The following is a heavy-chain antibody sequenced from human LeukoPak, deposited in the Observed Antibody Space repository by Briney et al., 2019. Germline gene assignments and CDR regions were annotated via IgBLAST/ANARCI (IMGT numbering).Heavy chain of an antibody. D-gene: IGHD3-22*01. V-gene: IGHV3-23*01. CDR2: IRFTEGT. J-gene: IGHJ4*02. CDR1: GFTFSNYA. Sequence: QPGGSLRLSCAASGFTFSNYAMSWVRQAPGKGLEWVSTIRFTEGTFYADSVKGRFTISRDNSKNTLFLQLNSLRAEDTAVYYCAKDNHDSGGYQAGLECWGQGTLVTVSS. CDR3: AKDNHDSGGYQAGLEC.